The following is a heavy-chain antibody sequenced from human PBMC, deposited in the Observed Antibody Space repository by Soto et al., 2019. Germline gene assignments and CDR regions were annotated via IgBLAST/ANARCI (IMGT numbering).Heavy chain of an antibody. V-gene: IGHV1-69*13. Sequence: ASVKVSCKASGGTFSSYAISWVRQAPGQGLEWMGGIIPIFGTANYAQKFQGRVTITADESTSTAYMELSSLRSEDTAVYYCARSFWSGYYRVHGMDVWGQGTTVTSP. CDR1: GGTFSSYA. CDR3: ARSFWSGYYRVHGMDV. D-gene: IGHD3-3*01. J-gene: IGHJ6*02. CDR2: IIPIFGTA.